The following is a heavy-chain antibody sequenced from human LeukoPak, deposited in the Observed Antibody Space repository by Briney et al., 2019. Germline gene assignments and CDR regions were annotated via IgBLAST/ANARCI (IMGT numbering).Heavy chain of an antibody. D-gene: IGHD4-17*01. CDR1: GYSFSIYG. CDR2: ISASDGTT. CDR3: ARCGAAVTTHFSH. V-gene: IGHV1-18*01. J-gene: IGHJ4*02. Sequence: ASVKVSCKASGYSFSIYGITWARQAPGQGLEYLGWISASDGTTNYAQKVQDRVTMTTDTSTSTAYLELRSLRSEDTAVHYCARCGAAVTTHFSHWGQGTLVNVSS.